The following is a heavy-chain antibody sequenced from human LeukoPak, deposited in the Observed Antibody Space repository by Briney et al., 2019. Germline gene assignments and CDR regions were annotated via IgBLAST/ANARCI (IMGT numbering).Heavy chain of an antibody. V-gene: IGHV1-2*02. Sequence: GASVKVSCKASGYTFTGYYMHWVRQAPGQGLEWTGWINPNSGDTNYAQKFQGRVTMTTDTSTSTAYMELRSLRSDDTAVYYCARETRLYTADPGYWGQGTLVTVSS. CDR2: INPNSGDT. J-gene: IGHJ4*02. D-gene: IGHD5-18*01. CDR3: ARETRLYTADPGY. CDR1: GYTFTGYY.